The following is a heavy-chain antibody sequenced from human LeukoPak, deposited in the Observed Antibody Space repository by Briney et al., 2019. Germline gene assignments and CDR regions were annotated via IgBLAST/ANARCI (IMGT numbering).Heavy chain of an antibody. CDR2: VSGDGVRT. CDR3: AKEQDNQLLLSHFDY. CDR1: GFIFSNYA. J-gene: IGHJ4*02. V-gene: IGHV3-23*01. Sequence: GGSLRLSCTGFIFSNYAVSWVRQAPGKGLEWDSAVSGDGVRTFYADSVKGRFTISRDNSMSTLSLQMNSLRAEDTAVYYCAKEQDNQLLLSHFDYWGQGILVTVSS. D-gene: IGHD2-2*01.